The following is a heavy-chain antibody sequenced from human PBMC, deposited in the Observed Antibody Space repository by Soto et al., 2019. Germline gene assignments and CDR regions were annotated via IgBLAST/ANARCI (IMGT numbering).Heavy chain of an antibody. Sequence: GGSLRLSCAASGFTFSSYGMYWVRQAPGKGLEWVAAISYYGSNNYHADSVKGRFTISRDNSKNTLYLQLNSLRTEDTAVYYCAKDIVKYTYGACDYWGQGVLVTVSS. V-gene: IGHV3-30*18. J-gene: IGHJ4*02. D-gene: IGHD5-18*01. CDR1: GFTFSSYG. CDR3: AKDIVKYTYGACDY. CDR2: ISYYGSNN.